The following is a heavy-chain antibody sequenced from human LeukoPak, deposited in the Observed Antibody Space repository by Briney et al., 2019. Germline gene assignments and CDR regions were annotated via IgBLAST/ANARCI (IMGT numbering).Heavy chain of an antibody. D-gene: IGHD6-13*01. CDR2: IYTSGST. Sequence: SETLSLTCTVSGGSISSGSYYWSWIRQPAGKGLEWIGRIYTSGSTNYNPSLKSRVTISVDTSKNQFSLKLSSVTAADTAVYYCAYSSSWYPPYYYWGQGTLVTVSS. CDR1: GGSISSGSYY. V-gene: IGHV4-61*02. J-gene: IGHJ4*02. CDR3: AYSSSWYPPYYY.